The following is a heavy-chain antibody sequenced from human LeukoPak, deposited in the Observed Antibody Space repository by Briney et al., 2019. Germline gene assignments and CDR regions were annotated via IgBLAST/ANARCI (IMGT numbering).Heavy chain of an antibody. CDR3: ARQWQLLGAFDY. CDR1: GGSTSNSDYY. D-gene: IGHD1-7*01. J-gene: IGHJ4*02. V-gene: IGHV4-39*01. Sequence: PSETLSLTCSVSGGSTSNSDYYWAWIRQPPGKGLEFIGSIYYSGSTYQNPSLKSRVTISLDTSRNQFSLKMSSVTAADTAVYYCARQWQLLGAFDYWGQGTLVTVSP. CDR2: IYYSGST.